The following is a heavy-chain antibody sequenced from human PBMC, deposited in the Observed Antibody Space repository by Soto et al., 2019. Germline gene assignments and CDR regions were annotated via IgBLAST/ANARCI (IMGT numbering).Heavy chain of an antibody. V-gene: IGHV6-1*01. Sequence: PSQTLSLTCAMSGDSVSSSSAVWNWIRQSPSRGLEWLGRTYYRSKWYNDYAVSVKGRITINPDTSKNQFSLQLNSVTPEDTAVYHCARDMDIVVVPAAPFPARPYYYYYGMDVWGQGTTVTVSS. CDR3: ARDMDIVVVPAAPFPARPYYYYYGMDV. CDR2: TYYRSKWYN. J-gene: IGHJ6*02. D-gene: IGHD2-2*03. CDR1: GDSVSSSSAV.